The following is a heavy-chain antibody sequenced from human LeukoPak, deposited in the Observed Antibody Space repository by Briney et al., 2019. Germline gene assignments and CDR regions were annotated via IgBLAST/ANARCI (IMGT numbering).Heavy chain of an antibody. CDR1: GFTFDDYA. CDR3: AKDRSVAGPYYFDY. CDR2: ISWNSGTI. D-gene: IGHD6-19*01. Sequence: PGGSLRLSCAASGFTFDDYAMHWVRQAPGKGLEWVSGISWNSGTIGCADSVKGRFTISRDNAKNSLYLQMNSLRAEDTALYYCAKDRSVAGPYYFDYWGQGTLVTVSS. J-gene: IGHJ4*02. V-gene: IGHV3-9*01.